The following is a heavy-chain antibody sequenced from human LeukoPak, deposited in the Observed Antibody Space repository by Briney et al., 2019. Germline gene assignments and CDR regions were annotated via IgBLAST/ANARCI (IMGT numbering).Heavy chain of an antibody. J-gene: IGHJ6*03. CDR3: AKTTITPPYYMDV. V-gene: IGHV3-21*01. D-gene: IGHD4-11*01. CDR2: ISSSSSYI. Sequence: GGSLRLSCAASGFTFSSYSMNWVRQAPGKGLEWVSSISSSSSYIYYADSVKGRFTISRDNAKNSLYLQTNSLRAGDTAVYYCAKTTITPPYYMDVWGKGTTVTVSS. CDR1: GFTFSSYS.